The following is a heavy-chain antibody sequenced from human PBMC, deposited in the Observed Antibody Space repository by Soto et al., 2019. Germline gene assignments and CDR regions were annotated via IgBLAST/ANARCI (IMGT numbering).Heavy chain of an antibody. CDR3: ARRGYSYGYQIDY. CDR2: IYYSGST. J-gene: IGHJ4*02. D-gene: IGHD5-18*01. CDR1: GGSVSSGSYY. V-gene: IGHV4-61*01. Sequence: SETLSLTCTVSGGSVSSGSYYWSWIRQPPGKGLEWIGYIYYSGSTNYNPSLKSRVTISVDTSKNQFSLKLSSVTAADTAVYYCARRGYSYGYQIDYWGQGTLVTVSS.